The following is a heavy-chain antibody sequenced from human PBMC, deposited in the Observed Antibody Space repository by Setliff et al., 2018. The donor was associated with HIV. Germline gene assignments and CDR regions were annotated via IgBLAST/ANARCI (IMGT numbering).Heavy chain of an antibody. CDR3: AREYYRSDGYYSGWRYYYMDV. CDR1: GDSSSNDY. Sequence: SETLSLTCTVSGDSSSNDYWTWVRQPPGKGLEWIGNIHTSGTTKYNPSLNSRVTISVDMSKSQFSLRLSSVTAADTAMYYCAREYYRSDGYYSGWRYYYMDVWGKGTTVTVSS. J-gene: IGHJ6*03. CDR2: IHTSGTT. V-gene: IGHV4-4*08. D-gene: IGHD3-3*01.